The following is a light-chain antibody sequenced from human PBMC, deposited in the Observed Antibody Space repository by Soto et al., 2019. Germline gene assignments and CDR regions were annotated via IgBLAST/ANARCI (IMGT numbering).Light chain of an antibody. CDR3: QQYNNCSLT. CDR1: QSVSSN. CDR2: AAS. J-gene: IGKJ4*01. V-gene: IGKV3-15*01. Sequence: EIVMTQSPATLSVSPGARATLSCRARQSVSSNLAWYQQKPGQDPRLLIYAASNRATDIPATFSGSGSGTEFTLTISSLQSEDFAVYYCQQYNNCSLTFGGGTKVEIK.